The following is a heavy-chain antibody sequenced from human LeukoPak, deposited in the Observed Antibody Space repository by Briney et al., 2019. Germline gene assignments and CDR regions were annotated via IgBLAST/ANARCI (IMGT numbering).Heavy chain of an antibody. CDR2: IYYSGST. J-gene: IGHJ4*02. D-gene: IGHD3-22*01. Sequence: PSQTLSLTCTVSGGSISSGDYYWSWIRQPPGKGLEWIGYIYYSGSTYYNPSLKSRVTISVDTSKNQLSLKLSSVTAADTAVYYCARDSSGYSVFDYWGQGTLVTVSS. V-gene: IGHV4-30-4*01. CDR1: GGSISSGDYY. CDR3: ARDSSGYSVFDY.